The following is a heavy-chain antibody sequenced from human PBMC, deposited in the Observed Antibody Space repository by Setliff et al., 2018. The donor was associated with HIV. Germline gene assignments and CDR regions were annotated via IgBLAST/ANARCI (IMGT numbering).Heavy chain of an antibody. CDR1: GGSMSSFY. D-gene: IGHD3-3*01. CDR2: IYYSGTT. CDR3: ARLPTDDFWGRQSERSYFDP. J-gene: IGHJ5*02. Sequence: SETLSLTCTVSGGSMSSFYWSWIRQSPEKGLEWIGYIYYSGTTNYNPALESRVTISVDTSNNQFSLSLSSVTAADTAVFYCARLPTDDFWGRQSERSYFDPWGQGTLVTVSS. V-gene: IGHV4-59*08.